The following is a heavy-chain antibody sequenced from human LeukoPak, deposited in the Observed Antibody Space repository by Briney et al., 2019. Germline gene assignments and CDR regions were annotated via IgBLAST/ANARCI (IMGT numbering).Heavy chain of an antibody. CDR3: ARDAYDDSSES. J-gene: IGHJ5*02. D-gene: IGHD3-3*01. V-gene: IGHV3-7*01. CDR2: LNPDGSRK. CDR1: GFTSNTYA. Sequence: GGSLRLSCAASGFTSNTYAMTWVRQAPGKGLEWVANLNPDGSRKFYVDSVKGRFTISRDNAKNSLYLQMHSLRALDTALYYCARDAYDDSSESWGQGTLVTVSS.